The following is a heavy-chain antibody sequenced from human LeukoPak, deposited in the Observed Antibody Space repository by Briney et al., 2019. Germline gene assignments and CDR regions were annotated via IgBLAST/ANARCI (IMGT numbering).Heavy chain of an antibody. CDR3: ARERIAVGCFDY. CDR1: GFTFSDYY. J-gene: IGHJ4*02. CDR2: ISSSGSTI. D-gene: IGHD6-19*01. Sequence: GGSLRLSCAASGFTFSDYYMSWIRQAPGKGLEWVSYISSSGSTIYYADSVKGRFTISRDNSKNTLYLQMNSLRADDTAVYFCARERIAVGCFDYWGQGTLVTVSS. V-gene: IGHV3-11*04.